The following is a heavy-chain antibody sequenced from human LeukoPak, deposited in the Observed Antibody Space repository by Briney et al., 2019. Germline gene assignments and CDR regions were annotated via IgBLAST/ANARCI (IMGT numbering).Heavy chain of an antibody. CDR2: ISYDGSNK. CDR1: GFTFSSYG. Sequence: PGGSLRLSCAASGFTFSSYGMHWVRQAPGKGLEWVAVISYDGSNKYYADSVKGRFTISRDNSKNTLYLQMNSLRAEDTAVYYCARARKSGIAVAGRAGSLDYWGQGTLVTVSS. CDR3: ARARKSGIAVAGRAGSLDY. D-gene: IGHD6-19*01. J-gene: IGHJ4*02. V-gene: IGHV3-30*03.